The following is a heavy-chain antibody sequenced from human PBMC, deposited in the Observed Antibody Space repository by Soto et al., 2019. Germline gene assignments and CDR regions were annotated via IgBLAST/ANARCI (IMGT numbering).Heavy chain of an antibody. V-gene: IGHV5-10-1*01. CDR1: GYTFTTFW. CDR2: IDPGDTYA. J-gene: IGHJ5*02. Sequence: ESLKISCTGFGYTFTTFWISWVRQMPGKGLEWMGRIDPGDTYATYSPAFQGHVTISADKATSTAYLQWSSLKASDTAMYYCARIYCNTTTCDSWFDPWGQGTLVTVSS. D-gene: IGHD2-2*01. CDR3: ARIYCNTTTCDSWFDP.